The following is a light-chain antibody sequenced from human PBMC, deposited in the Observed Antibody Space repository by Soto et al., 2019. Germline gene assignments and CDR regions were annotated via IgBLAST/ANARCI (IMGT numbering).Light chain of an antibody. V-gene: IGKV3-20*01. CDR1: QTVSSIY. CDR3: QQYGSSPVT. J-gene: IGKJ3*01. Sequence: ETLLTQSPSPLSLSSVERLTLSCTANQTVSSIYLAWYQQKPGQAPRLLVYGSSSRATGIPDRFSGSGSGTDFTLTISRLEPEDFAVYYCQQYGSSPVTFGPGTKVDVK. CDR2: GSS.